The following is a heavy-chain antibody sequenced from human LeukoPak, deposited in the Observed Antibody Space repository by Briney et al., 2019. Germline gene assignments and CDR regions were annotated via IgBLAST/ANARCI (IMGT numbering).Heavy chain of an antibody. CDR1: GLTFSDYS. Sequence: PGRPLRLSCVASGLTFSDYSINWVRRAPRKGLEWVSSINPTSTSIYYADAVRGRFTISRDNAKSSLYLQMDSLRAEDTAVYYCVRLRRNSDRSYYYYYYDSWGQGILVTVSS. CDR2: INPTSTSI. J-gene: IGHJ5*01. V-gene: IGHV3-21*01. D-gene: IGHD3-10*01. CDR3: VRLRRNSDRSYYYYYYDS.